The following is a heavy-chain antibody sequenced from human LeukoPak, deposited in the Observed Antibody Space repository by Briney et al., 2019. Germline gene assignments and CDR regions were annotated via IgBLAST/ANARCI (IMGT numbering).Heavy chain of an antibody. D-gene: IGHD3-9*01. J-gene: IGHJ3*02. CDR3: ARPLIDYDILTGFRRPDAFDI. V-gene: IGHV4-59*08. CDR2: IYYSGST. CDR1: GGSISSYY. Sequence: PSETLSLTCTVSGGSISSYYWSWIRQPPGKGLEWIGYIYYSGSTNYNPSLKSRVTISVDTSKNQFSLKLSSVTAADTAVYYCARPLIDYDILTGFRRPDAFDIWGQGTMVTVSS.